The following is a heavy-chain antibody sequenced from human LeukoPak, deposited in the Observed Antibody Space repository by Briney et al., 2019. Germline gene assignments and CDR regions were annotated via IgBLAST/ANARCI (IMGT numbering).Heavy chain of an antibody. V-gene: IGHV1-2*02. CDR3: ARLEGYSSGWFDY. J-gene: IGHJ4*02. CDR1: GYTFTGYY. D-gene: IGHD6-19*01. Sequence: ASVKVSRKASGYTFTGYYMHWVRQAPGQGLEWMGWINPNSGGTNYAQKFQGRVTMTRDTSISTAYMELSRLRSEDTAVYYCARLEGYSSGWFDYWGQGTLVTVSS. CDR2: INPNSGGT.